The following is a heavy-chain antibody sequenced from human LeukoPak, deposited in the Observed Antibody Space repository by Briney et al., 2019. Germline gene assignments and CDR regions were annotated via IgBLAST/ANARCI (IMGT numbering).Heavy chain of an antibody. Sequence: PGGSLRLSCSSSGFTFSSYGMHWVRQAPGKGLEWVAFIRYDGSNKYYADSVKGRFTISRDNSKNTLYLQMNSLRAEDTAVYYCAKHYVDIVATGAFDIWGQGTMVTVSS. D-gene: IGHD5-12*01. CDR3: AKHYVDIVATGAFDI. J-gene: IGHJ3*02. CDR1: GFTFSSYG. V-gene: IGHV3-30*02. CDR2: IRYDGSNK.